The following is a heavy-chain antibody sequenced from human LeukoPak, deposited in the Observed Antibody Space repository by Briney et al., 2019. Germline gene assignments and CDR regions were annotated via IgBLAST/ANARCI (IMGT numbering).Heavy chain of an antibody. CDR1: GFTVSSNY. CDR2: IYSGGST. Sequence: GGSLRLSCAASGFTVSSNYMSWVRQAPGKGLEWVSVIYSGGSTYYADSVKGRFTISRDNSKNTLYLQMNSLRAEDTAVYYCARDRYYYDSSGYSTYWYFDLWGRGTLVTVSS. V-gene: IGHV3-53*01. CDR3: ARDRYYYDSSGYSTYWYFDL. J-gene: IGHJ2*01. D-gene: IGHD3-22*01.